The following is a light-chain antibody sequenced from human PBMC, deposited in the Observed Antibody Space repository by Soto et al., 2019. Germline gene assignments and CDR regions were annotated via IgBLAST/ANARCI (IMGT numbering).Light chain of an antibody. CDR2: DVT. CDR3: SSYTSSGTYV. CDR1: SSDIGGYEY. J-gene: IGLJ1*01. V-gene: IGLV2-14*03. Sequence: QLVLTQPASVSGSPGQSIIISCTGTSSDIGGYEYVCWYQQHPGKVPKLIIYDVTDRPSGVSNRFSGSKSGNTASLTISGLQAEDEADYYCSSYTSSGTYVFGSGTKVTVL.